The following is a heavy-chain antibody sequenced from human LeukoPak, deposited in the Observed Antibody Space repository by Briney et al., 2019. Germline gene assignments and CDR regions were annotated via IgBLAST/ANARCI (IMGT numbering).Heavy chain of an antibody. J-gene: IGHJ4*02. CDR3: SKDLGL. V-gene: IGHV3-74*01. CDR1: GFTVSSDW. CDR2: INPDGTYI. Sequence: PGGSLRLSCAASGFTVSSDWMYWVRQAPGKGPVWVSRINPDGTYIDYADSVKGRFTISRDDAKNTLYLQMNSLRADDTALCYCSKDLGLWGQGTLVTVSS. D-gene: IGHD1-26*01.